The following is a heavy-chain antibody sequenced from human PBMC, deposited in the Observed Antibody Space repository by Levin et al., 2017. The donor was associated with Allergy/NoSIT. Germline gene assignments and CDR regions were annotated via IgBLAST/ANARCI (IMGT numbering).Heavy chain of an antibody. D-gene: IGHD2-2*01. J-gene: IGHJ5*02. CDR3: ARGLYKRGYCTSSSCYRYSWFDP. CDR2: INHSGST. V-gene: IGHV4-34*01. Sequence: PSETLSLTCVVYGGSFSGHYWSWIRQPPGKGLEWIGEINHSGSTNHNPSLKTRVTISVDTSKNRFSLKLSSVTAADTAVYYCARGLYKRGYCTSSSCYRYSWFDPWGQGTLVTVSS. CDR1: GGSFSGHY.